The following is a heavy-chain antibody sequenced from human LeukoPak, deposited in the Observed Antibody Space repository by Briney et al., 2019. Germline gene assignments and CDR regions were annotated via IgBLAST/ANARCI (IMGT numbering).Heavy chain of an antibody. Sequence: SETLSLTCTVSGGSISSDLYYWNWIRQPPGKGLEWIGNIYYSGSTYSNPSLKSRVTISVDTSKNQFSLKLYSVTAADTAVYYCARHSRQLRFFDFWGQGTLVTVSS. D-gene: IGHD3-3*01. CDR2: IYYSGST. CDR1: GGSISSDLYY. V-gene: IGHV4-39*01. J-gene: IGHJ4*02. CDR3: ARHSRQLRFFDF.